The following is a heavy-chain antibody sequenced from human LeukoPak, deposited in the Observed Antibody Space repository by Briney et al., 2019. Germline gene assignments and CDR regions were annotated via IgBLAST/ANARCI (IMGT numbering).Heavy chain of an antibody. CDR1: GFTFSSYW. D-gene: IGHD3-22*01. CDR3: AKDFQYYYDSSGYYYAVDSFDI. V-gene: IGHV3-30*18. CDR2: ISYDGSNK. J-gene: IGHJ3*02. Sequence: PGGSLRLSCAASGFTFSSYWMSWVRQAPGKGLEWVAVISYDGSNKYYADSVKGRFTISRDNSMNTLYLQMNSLRAEDTAVYYCAKDFQYYYDSSGYYYAVDSFDIWGQGTMVTVSS.